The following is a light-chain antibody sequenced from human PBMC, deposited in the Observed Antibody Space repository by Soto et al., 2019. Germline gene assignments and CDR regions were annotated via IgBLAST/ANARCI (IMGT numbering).Light chain of an antibody. V-gene: IGKV1-6*01. Sequence: MTQSPATLSASPGERVTLSCRASQNINTNLVWYQHKPGKAPKLLIYKASTLKSGVPSRFSGRGSGTDFTLTISSLQPEDFATYYCLQDYDYPRTFGQGTKVDIK. CDR2: KAS. CDR3: LQDYDYPRT. CDR1: QNINTN. J-gene: IGKJ1*01.